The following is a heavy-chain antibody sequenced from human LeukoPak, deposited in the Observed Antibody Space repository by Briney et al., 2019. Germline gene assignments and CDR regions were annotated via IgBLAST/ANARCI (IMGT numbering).Heavy chain of an antibody. D-gene: IGHD7-27*01. CDR3: AKTGGPWD. V-gene: IGHV3-53*01. CDR2: IFSDGTT. J-gene: IGHJ4*02. Sequence: GGSLRLPCAASGFTVGSSFMTWVRQPPGKGLEWVSVIFSDGTTYYTDSVKGRFTISRDNSKNTLYLQLNSLRAEDTAVYYCAKTGGPWDWGQGTLVTVSS. CDR1: GFTVGSSF.